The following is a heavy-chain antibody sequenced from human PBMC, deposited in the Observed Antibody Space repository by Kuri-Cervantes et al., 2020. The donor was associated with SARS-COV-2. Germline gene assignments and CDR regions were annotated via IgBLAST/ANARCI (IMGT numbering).Heavy chain of an antibody. CDR1: GFTFSSYS. Sequence: GGSLRLSCAASGFTFSSYSMSWVRQAPGKGLEWVSTIFAGGSTYYGDSVTGRFTISRHNSNNSLFLQMSSLRPEETGVYYCARVRIYPYFMDVWGKGTTVTVSS. V-gene: IGHV3-53*04. CDR3: ARVRIYPYFMDV. D-gene: IGHD2-21*01. CDR2: IFAGGST. J-gene: IGHJ6*03.